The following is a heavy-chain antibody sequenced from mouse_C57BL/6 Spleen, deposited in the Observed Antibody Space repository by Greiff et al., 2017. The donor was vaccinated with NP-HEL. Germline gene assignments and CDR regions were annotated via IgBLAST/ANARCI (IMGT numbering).Heavy chain of an antibody. V-gene: IGHV1-82*01. J-gene: IGHJ1*03. CDR3: ARSGYYGSRWYFDV. D-gene: IGHD1-1*01. CDR2: IYPGDGDT. Sequence: VMLVESGPELVKPGASVKISCKASGYAFSSSWMNWVKQRPGKGLEWIGRIYPGDGDTNYNGKFKGKATLTADKSSSTAYMQLSSLTSEDSAVYFCARSGYYGSRWYFDVWGTGTTVTVSS. CDR1: GYAFSSSW.